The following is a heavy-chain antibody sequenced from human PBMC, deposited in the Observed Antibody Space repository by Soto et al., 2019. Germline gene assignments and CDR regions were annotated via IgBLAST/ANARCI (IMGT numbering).Heavy chain of an antibody. D-gene: IGHD2-2*01. Sequence: QVQLVQSGTEVKKPGASVKVSCEASGYTFTSYGISWVRQAPGQGLEWMGWISAYNGNTNYAQKLQGRVTMTTDTSTSTAYKELSSLRSDDTAVYYCARIYCNSTSCYAGIDYWGQGTLVTVSS. CDR2: ISAYNGNT. CDR1: GYTFTSYG. J-gene: IGHJ4*02. CDR3: ARIYCNSTSCYAGIDY. V-gene: IGHV1-18*01.